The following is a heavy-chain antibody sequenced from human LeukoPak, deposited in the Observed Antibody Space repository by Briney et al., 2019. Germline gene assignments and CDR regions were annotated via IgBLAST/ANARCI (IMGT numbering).Heavy chain of an antibody. CDR2: IYTSGST. J-gene: IGHJ4*02. D-gene: IGHD1-26*01. Sequence: SQTLSLTCTVSGGSISSGSYYWSWIRQPAGKGLEWIGRIYTSGSTNYNPSLKSRVTISVDTSKNQFSLKLSSVTAADTAVYYCARHRIIVGAGFDYWGQGTLVTVSS. V-gene: IGHV4-61*02. CDR1: GGSISSGSYY. CDR3: ARHRIIVGAGFDY.